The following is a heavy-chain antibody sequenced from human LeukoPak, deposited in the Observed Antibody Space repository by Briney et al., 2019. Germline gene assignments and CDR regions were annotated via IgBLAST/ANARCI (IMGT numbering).Heavy chain of an antibody. Sequence: GGSLRLSCAASGFTFSSYVMSWFRQAPGKGLDWVSVISGSGGTTYYADSVKGRFTISRDNSKNTLYLQMNSLRAEDTAIYYCAKDSSTTVTTKGGPRRSFDYWGLGTLVTVSS. D-gene: IGHD4-17*01. CDR2: ISGSGGTT. CDR1: GFTFSSYV. CDR3: AKDSSTTVTTKGGPRRSFDY. V-gene: IGHV3-23*01. J-gene: IGHJ4*02.